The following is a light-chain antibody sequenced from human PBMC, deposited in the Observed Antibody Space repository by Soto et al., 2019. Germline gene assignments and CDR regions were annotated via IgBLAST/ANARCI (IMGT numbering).Light chain of an antibody. V-gene: IGLV2-23*01. CDR1: SSDVGSYSL. CDR3: CSYAVSSTYV. J-gene: IGLJ1*01. Sequence: QSALTQPASVSGSPGQSITISCTGTSSDVGSYSLVSWYQQHPGKAPKLMIYEGSRRPSGVSNRFSGSKSGNTASLTISGLQADDEADYYFCSYAVSSTYVFGTGTKVTVL. CDR2: EGS.